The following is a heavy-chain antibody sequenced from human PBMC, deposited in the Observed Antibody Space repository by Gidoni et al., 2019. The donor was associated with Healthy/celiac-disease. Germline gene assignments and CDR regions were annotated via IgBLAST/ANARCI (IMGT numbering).Heavy chain of an antibody. J-gene: IGHJ5*02. CDR2: SMVMGGST. D-gene: IGHD2-8*01. Sequence: EVHPVASGGGLVLPGGCLRLSCAAAGVTLRRDDMSWVRQVPGKGQELVSVSMVMGGSTDDADAGKGRFSISRDNSKNTLYLQMSSLRAEDTAVYYGAKDQGDTNGGLNGQNWFDPWGQGTLVTVSS. V-gene: IGHV3-23*04. CDR1: GVTLRRDD. CDR3: AKDQGDTNGGLNGQNWFDP.